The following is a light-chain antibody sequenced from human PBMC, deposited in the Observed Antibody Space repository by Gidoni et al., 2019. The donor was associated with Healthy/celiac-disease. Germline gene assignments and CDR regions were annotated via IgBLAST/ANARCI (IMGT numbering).Light chain of an antibody. J-gene: IGKJ2*01. CDR1: QSVNSRF. Sequence: ELVLPQSQGTLSLSPGERATLSCRASQSVNSRFLAWYQQKPGQAPRLLIYGASNRATGIPDRFSGSGSGTDFTLTISRLEPEDFAVYYCQQYDSSPFTFGQGTKLENK. CDR3: QQYDSSPFT. V-gene: IGKV3-20*01. CDR2: GAS.